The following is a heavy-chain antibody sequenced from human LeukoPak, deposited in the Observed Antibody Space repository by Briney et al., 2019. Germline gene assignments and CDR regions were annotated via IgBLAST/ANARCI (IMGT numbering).Heavy chain of an antibody. V-gene: IGHV4-34*01. Sequence: SETLSLTCAVYGGSVSGYYWSWIRQPPGKGLQWIGEINHSGSTNYNPSLKSRVTISVDMSKDQFSLKLGSVTAADTAVYYCARGPPADYYDRSGFYPCFDYWGQGALVTVSS. J-gene: IGHJ4*02. D-gene: IGHD3-22*01. CDR2: INHSGST. CDR3: ARGPPADYYDRSGFYPCFDY. CDR1: GGSVSGYY.